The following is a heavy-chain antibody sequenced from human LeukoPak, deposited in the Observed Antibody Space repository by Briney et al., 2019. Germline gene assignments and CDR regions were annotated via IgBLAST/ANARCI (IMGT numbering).Heavy chain of an antibody. Sequence: ASVKVSCKVSGYTLTELSMHWVRQAPGKGLEWMGGLDPEDGETIYAQKFQGRVTMTEDTSTDTAYMELSSLRSEDAAVYYCAAAGTNYYYGMDVWGQGTTVTVSS. CDR3: AAAGTNYYYGMDV. J-gene: IGHJ6*02. V-gene: IGHV1-24*01. D-gene: IGHD1-1*01. CDR2: LDPEDGET. CDR1: GYTLTELS.